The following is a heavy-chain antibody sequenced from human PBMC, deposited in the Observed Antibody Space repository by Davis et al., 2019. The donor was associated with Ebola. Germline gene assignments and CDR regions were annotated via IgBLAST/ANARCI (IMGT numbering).Heavy chain of an antibody. CDR1: GFTFSSYG. CDR3: ARGYCSGGSCYRLDY. CDR2: IWYDGSNN. D-gene: IGHD2-15*01. V-gene: IGHV3-33*01. Sequence: GESLKISCAASGFTFSSYGMHWVRQAPGKGLEWVAVIWYDGSNNYYADSVKGRFTISRDNSKNTLYLQMNSLRAEDTAVYYCARGYCSGGSCYRLDYWGQGTLVTVSS. J-gene: IGHJ4*02.